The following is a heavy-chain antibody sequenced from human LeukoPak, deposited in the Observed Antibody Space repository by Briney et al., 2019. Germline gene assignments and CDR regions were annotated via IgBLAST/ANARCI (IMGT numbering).Heavy chain of an antibody. CDR2: TNNDATST. Sequence: GGSLRPSCPASGFPFSNYWMHWVRQAPEDWLGWVSRTNNDATSTAYADSVKGRFTISRDNAKNTLYLQMNSLRVEDTGVYFCSRGYCRGGTCYAPGESWGQGTLVTVSS. V-gene: IGHV3-74*01. J-gene: IGHJ4*02. D-gene: IGHD2-15*01. CDR1: GFPFSNYW. CDR3: SRGYCRGGTCYAPGES.